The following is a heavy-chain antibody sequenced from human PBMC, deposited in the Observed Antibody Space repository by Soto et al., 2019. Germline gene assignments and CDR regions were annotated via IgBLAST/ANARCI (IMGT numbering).Heavy chain of an antibody. CDR2: ISYDGSNK. D-gene: IGHD3-10*01. V-gene: IGHV3-30-3*01. Sequence: LRLSCAASGFTFSSYAMHWVRQAPGKGLEWVAVISYDGSNKYYADSVKGRFTISRDNYKNTLYLQMNSLRAEDTAVYYCARSMVRGVIPPKNYGMDVWGQGATVTVSS. J-gene: IGHJ6*02. CDR3: ARSMVRGVIPPKNYGMDV. CDR1: GFTFSSYA.